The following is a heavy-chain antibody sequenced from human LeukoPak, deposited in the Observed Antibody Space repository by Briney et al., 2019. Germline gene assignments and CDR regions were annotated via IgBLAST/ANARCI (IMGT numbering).Heavy chain of an antibody. V-gene: IGHV4-31*03. Sequence: SETLSLTCTVSGGSISSGGYYWSWIRQHPGKGLEWIGYIYYSGSTYYNPSLKSRVTISVDTSKNQFSLKLSSVTAADTAVYYCARETHFYYGSGSFTSNWFDPWGQGTLVTVSS. CDR1: GGSISSGGYY. CDR3: ARETHFYYGSGSFTSNWFDP. CDR2: IYYSGST. J-gene: IGHJ5*02. D-gene: IGHD3-10*01.